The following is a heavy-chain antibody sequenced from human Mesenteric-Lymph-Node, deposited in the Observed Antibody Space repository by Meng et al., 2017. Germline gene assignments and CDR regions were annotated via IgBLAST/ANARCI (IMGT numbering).Heavy chain of an antibody. CDR3: TRSEYSSSSPRFDY. Sequence: GESLKIPCAASGFTFSSYEMNWVRQATGKGLEWVSYISSSGSTIYYADSVKGQFTIFRDNAKNSLYQQMNSLRAEDTAVYYCTRSEYSSSSPRFDYWGQGTLVTVSS. J-gene: IGHJ4*02. D-gene: IGHD6-6*01. CDR1: GFTFSSYE. CDR2: ISSSGSTI. V-gene: IGHV3-48*03.